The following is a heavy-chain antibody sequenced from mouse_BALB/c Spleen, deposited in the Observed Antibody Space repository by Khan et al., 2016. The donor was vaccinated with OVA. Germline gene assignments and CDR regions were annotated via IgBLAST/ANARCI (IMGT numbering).Heavy chain of an antibody. V-gene: IGHV3-2*02. CDR1: GYSITSGYG. J-gene: IGHJ2*01. Sequence: VQLKESGPGLVKPSQSLSLTCTVTGYSITSGYGWNWIRQFPGNKLEWMGYISYSGSTNYNPSLKSRISIPRDTSKNQFFLQLNSVTTKDTATYYCARTARIKYWGEGTTRTVSS. CDR3: ARTARIKY. CDR2: ISYSGST. D-gene: IGHD1-2*01.